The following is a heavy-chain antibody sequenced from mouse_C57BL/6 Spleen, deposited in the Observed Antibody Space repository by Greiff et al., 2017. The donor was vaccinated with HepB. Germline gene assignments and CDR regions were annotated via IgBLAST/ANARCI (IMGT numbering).Heavy chain of an antibody. V-gene: IGHV1-66*01. CDR1: GYSFTSYY. Sequence: VKLMESGPELVKPGASVKISCKASGYSFTSYYIHWVKQRPGQGLEWIGWIYPGSGNTKYNEKFKGKATLTADTSSSTAYMQLSSLTSEDSAVYYCATPAVVGGGFDYWGQGTTLTVSS. CDR2: IYPGSGNT. CDR3: ATPAVVGGGFDY. D-gene: IGHD1-1*01. J-gene: IGHJ2*01.